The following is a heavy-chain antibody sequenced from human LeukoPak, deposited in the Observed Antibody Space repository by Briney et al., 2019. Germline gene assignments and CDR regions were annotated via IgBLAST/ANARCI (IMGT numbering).Heavy chain of an antibody. CDR1: GFPFSSYW. CDR2: ISGSGGST. Sequence: PGGSLRLSCAASGFPFSSYWMSWVRQAPGKGLEWVSAISGSGGSTYYADSVKGRFTISRDNSKNTLYLQMNSLRAEDTAVYYCAKQRPYSGYDYGYFDYWGQGTLVTVSS. V-gene: IGHV3-23*01. CDR3: AKQRPYSGYDYGYFDY. D-gene: IGHD5-12*01. J-gene: IGHJ4*02.